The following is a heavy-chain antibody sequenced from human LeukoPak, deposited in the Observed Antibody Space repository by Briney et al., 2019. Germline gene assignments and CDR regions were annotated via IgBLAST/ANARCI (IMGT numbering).Heavy chain of an antibody. D-gene: IGHD6-13*01. J-gene: IGHJ2*01. CDR2: IYYTGST. V-gene: IGHV4-59*01. Sequence: SETLSLTCTVSGGSIRSYYWSWIRQPPGKGLEWIGYIYYTGSTNYNPSLKSRVTISVDTSKSQFSLKLCSVTAADTAVYYCARVYYSSSYDYWYFDLWGRGTLVTVSS. CDR1: GGSIRSYY. CDR3: ARVYYSSSYDYWYFDL.